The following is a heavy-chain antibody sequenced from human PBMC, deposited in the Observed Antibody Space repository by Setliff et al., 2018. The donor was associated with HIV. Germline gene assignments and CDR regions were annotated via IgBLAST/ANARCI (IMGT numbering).Heavy chain of an antibody. J-gene: IGHJ4*02. V-gene: IGHV3-30*04. D-gene: IGHD2-8*02. CDR2: ISYDGSNE. CDR1: GSTFSDYV. CDR3: AKSLLVAGNDY. Sequence: GGSLRLSCAASGSTFSDYVMYWVRQAPGKGLEWVTVISYDGSNESYADSVKGRFTISRDNSKNTLYLQMNSLRAEDTAVYYCAKSLLVAGNDYWGQGTLVTVSS.